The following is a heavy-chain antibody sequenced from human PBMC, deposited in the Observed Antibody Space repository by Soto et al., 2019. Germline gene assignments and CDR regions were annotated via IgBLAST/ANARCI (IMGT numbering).Heavy chain of an antibody. J-gene: IGHJ4*02. CDR1: GVSISSGGYS. Sequence: QLQLQESGSGLVKPSQTLSLTCAVSGVSISSGGYSWSWIRQPPGKCLEWIGYIYHSGSTYYNPSLENRVNISVDRTKNQFALKLGAVTAADTAVYYSARGPDYWGQGTLVTVSS. CDR3: ARGPDY. CDR2: IYHSGST. V-gene: IGHV4-30-2*01.